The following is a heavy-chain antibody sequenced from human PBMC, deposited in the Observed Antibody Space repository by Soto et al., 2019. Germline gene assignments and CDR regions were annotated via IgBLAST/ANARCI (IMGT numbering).Heavy chain of an antibody. D-gene: IGHD3-3*01. J-gene: IGHJ4*02. Sequence: PGGSLRLSCTASGFTFGDYAMSWFRQAPGKGLEWVGRIKSKTDGGTTDYAAPVKGRFTISRDDSKNTLYLQMNSLKTEDTAVYYCTTGVPGVVIDFWGQGTLVTVSS. CDR2: IKSKTDGGTT. V-gene: IGHV3-15*01. CDR3: TTGVPGVVIDF. CDR1: GFTFGDYA.